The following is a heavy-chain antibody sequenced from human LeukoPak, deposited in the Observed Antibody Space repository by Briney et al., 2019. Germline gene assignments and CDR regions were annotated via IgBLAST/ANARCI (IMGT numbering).Heavy chain of an antibody. Sequence: GGSLRLSCAASGFTFSSYGMHWVRQAPGKGLEWVAVISYDGSNKYYADSVKGRFTISRDNAKNSLYLQMNSLRAEDTAVYYCARGSTSDYWGQGTLVTVSS. CDR3: ARGSTSDY. CDR2: ISYDGSNK. J-gene: IGHJ4*02. V-gene: IGHV3-30*03. D-gene: IGHD2-2*01. CDR1: GFTFSSYG.